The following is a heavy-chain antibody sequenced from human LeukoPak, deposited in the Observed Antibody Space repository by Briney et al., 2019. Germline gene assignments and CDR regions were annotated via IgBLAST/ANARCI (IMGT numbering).Heavy chain of an antibody. D-gene: IGHD3/OR15-3a*01. CDR3: AKDRSSVSDFWTGYYPDY. J-gene: IGHJ4*02. CDR2: ISGSGDST. V-gene: IGHV3-23*01. CDR1: GFTCRSYA. Sequence: KTGGSLRLSCAVSGFTCRSYAMSWVRQAPGKGLEWVSVISGSGDSTYYADSVKGRFTISRDNSKTTLYLQMNSLRAEDTAVYYCAKDRSSVSDFWTGYYPDYWGQGSLVTVSS.